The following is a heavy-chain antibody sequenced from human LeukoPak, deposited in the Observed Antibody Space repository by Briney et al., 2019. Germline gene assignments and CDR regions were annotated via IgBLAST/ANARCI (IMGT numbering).Heavy chain of an antibody. J-gene: IGHJ4*02. CDR1: GYIFTSYY. Sequence: RASVKVSCKASGYIFTSYYIHWVRQAPGQGLEWMGWISAYNGNTNYAQKLQGRVTMTTATSTSTAYMELRSLRSDDTAVYYCARSGPRWVTIFGVVIHYYFDYWGQGTLVTVSS. CDR3: ARSGPRWVTIFGVVIHYYFDY. CDR2: ISAYNGNT. D-gene: IGHD3-3*01. V-gene: IGHV1-18*04.